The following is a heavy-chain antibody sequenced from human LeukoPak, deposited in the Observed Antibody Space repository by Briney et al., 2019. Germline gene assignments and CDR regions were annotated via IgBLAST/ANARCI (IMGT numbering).Heavy chain of an antibody. D-gene: IGHD3-22*01. J-gene: IGHJ2*01. V-gene: IGHV4-4*07. CDR3: ARDFGRITMIVWEPTTDRYFDL. CDR1: GGSISSYY. CDR2: IYTSGST. Sequence: SETLSLTCTVSGGSISSYYWSWIRQPAGKGLEWIGRIYTSGSTNYNPSLKSRVTMSVDTSKNQFSLKLSSVTAADTAVYYCARDFGRITMIVWEPTTDRYFDLWGRGTLVTVSS.